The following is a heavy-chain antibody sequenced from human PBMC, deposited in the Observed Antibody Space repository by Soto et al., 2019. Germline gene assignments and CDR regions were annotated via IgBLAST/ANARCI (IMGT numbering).Heavy chain of an antibody. D-gene: IGHD6-19*01. CDR1: GFTFSSYG. J-gene: IGHJ5*02. Sequence: GGSLRLSCAASGFTFSSYGMHWVRQAPGKGLEWVAVIWYDGSNKYYADSVKGRFTISRDNSKNTLYLQMNSLRAEDTAVYYCARDSPNSSGWYSLGGWFDPWGQGTRVTVSS. V-gene: IGHV3-33*01. CDR3: ARDSPNSSGWYSLGGWFDP. CDR2: IWYDGSNK.